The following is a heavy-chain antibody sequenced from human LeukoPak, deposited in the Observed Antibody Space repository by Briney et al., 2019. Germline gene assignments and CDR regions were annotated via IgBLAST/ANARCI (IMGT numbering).Heavy chain of an antibody. CDR1: GYTCTGYY. J-gene: IGHJ4*02. CDR3: ARDLGATTFDY. CDR2: INPNSGDT. D-gene: IGHD2/OR15-2a*01. V-gene: IGHV1-2*02. Sequence: GASVKVSCKASGYTCTGYYMHWVRQAPGQGLEWMGWINPNSGDTNYAQKFQGRVTMTRDTSISTTYMELSRLRSDDTAVYYCARDLGATTFDYWGQGTLVTVSS.